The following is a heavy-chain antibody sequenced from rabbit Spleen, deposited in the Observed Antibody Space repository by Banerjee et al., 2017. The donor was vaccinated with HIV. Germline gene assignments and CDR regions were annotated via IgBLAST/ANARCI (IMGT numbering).Heavy chain of an antibody. Sequence: QEQLEESGRGLVKPEGSLTLTCKASGFSFSDRDVMCWVRQAPGKGLEWVACINTATGKDVYASWPKGRFTISKTSSTTVTLQMNSLTAADTFTYFCARNPYGSSISIWGQGTLVTVS. CDR2: INTATGKD. J-gene: IGHJ3*01. V-gene: IGHV1S45*01. CDR1: GFSFSDRDV. CDR3: ARNPYGSSISI. D-gene: IGHD1-1*01.